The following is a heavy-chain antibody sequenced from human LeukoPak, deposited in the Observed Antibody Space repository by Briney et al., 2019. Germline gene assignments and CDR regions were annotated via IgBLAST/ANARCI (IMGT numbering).Heavy chain of an antibody. Sequence: GGSLRLSCAASGFTFSSYAMTWVRQAPGRGLEWVSAVSRSGDSTYYADSVKGRFTISRDNAKNSLYLQMSSLRDEDTAVYYCARVAEIQLWLRSAFDYWGQGTLVTVSS. V-gene: IGHV3-23*01. J-gene: IGHJ4*02. D-gene: IGHD5-18*01. CDR2: VSRSGDST. CDR3: ARVAEIQLWLRSAFDY. CDR1: GFTFSSYA.